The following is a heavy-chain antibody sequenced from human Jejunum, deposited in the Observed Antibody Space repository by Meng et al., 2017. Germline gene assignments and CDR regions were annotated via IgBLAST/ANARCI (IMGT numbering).Heavy chain of an antibody. CDR1: GGTFSNYT. D-gene: IGHD5-18*01. V-gene: IGHV1-69*08. Sequence: QVQLVQSGAEVKKPGSSVKVSCKASGGTFSNYTINWVRQAPGQGLEWMGKIVPVLGLADYAQKFQGRVTITADRSTSTAYMELSSLRSEDTAMYYCARDGDTYVGGYYFDYWGQGTLVTVSS. CDR3: ARDGDTYVGGYYFDY. CDR2: IVPVLGLA. J-gene: IGHJ4*02.